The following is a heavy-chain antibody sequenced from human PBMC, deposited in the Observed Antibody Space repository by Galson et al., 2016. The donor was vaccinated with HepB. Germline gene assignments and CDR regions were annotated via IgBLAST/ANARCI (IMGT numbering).Heavy chain of an antibody. V-gene: IGHV3-9*01. CDR2: ISWNSGSI. Sequence: SLRLSCAASGFTFYDYAMHWVRQAPGKGLEWVSGISWNSGSIGYADSVKGRFTISRDNAKKSLYLEMKSLRPEDTAFYYCGKDVGTGGYANGYYYGVDVWGQGTTVTVSS. CDR1: GFTFYDYA. J-gene: IGHJ6*02. D-gene: IGHD5-18*01. CDR3: GKDVGTGGYANGYYYGVDV.